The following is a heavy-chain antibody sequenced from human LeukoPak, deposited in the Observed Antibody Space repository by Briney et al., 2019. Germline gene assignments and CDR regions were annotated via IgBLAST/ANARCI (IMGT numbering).Heavy chain of an antibody. CDR3: ARRKAAAPSRTKYYYYMDA. V-gene: IGHV3-30*04. CDR2: ISYDGSNK. J-gene: IGHJ6*03. CDR1: GFPFSSYA. Sequence: GGSLRLSCAASGFPFSSYAMHWGPQAPGKRVEWVAVISYDGSNKFYADSVKGRFTISRERPKNTLSPQIHSRRAEERTVYYCARRKAAAPSRTKYYYYMDAWGKGTTVTVSS. D-gene: IGHD6-6*01.